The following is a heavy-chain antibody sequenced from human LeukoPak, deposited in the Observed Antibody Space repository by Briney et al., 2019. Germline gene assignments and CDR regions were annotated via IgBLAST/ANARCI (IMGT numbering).Heavy chain of an antibody. CDR2: IFGSGGSA. Sequence: GGSLRLSCAASGFTFNSYAMYWVRQAPGKGLEWVSGIFGSGGSAHYADSVNGRFTISRDNSKNTVYLQMDSLRVQDTAVYYCGKTTTGYSSGRYPGWPVDYWGQGTLVTVSS. CDR3: GKTTTGYSSGRYPGWPVDY. D-gene: IGHD6-19*01. V-gene: IGHV3-23*01. CDR1: GFTFNSYA. J-gene: IGHJ4*02.